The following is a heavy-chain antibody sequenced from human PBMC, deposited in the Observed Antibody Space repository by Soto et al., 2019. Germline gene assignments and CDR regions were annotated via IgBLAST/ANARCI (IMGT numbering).Heavy chain of an antibody. V-gene: IGHV1-69*02. J-gene: IGHJ5*02. CDR2: IIPILGIA. Sequence: QVQLVQSGAEVKKPGSSVKVSCKASGGTFSSYTISWVRQAPGQGLEWMGRIIPILGIANYAQKFQGRVTITGDKATSTAYMELSSLRSEDTAVYYCARGVVLNWFDPWGQGTLVTVSS. CDR3: ARGVVLNWFDP. CDR1: GGTFSSYT. D-gene: IGHD2-15*01.